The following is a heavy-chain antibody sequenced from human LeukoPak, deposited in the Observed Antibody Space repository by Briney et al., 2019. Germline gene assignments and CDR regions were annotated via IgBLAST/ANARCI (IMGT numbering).Heavy chain of an antibody. Sequence: GGSLRLSCAASGFTLSSYWMSWVRQAPGKGLEWVANIKQDGSEKYYVDSVKGRFTISRGNAKNSLYLQMNSLRAEDTAVYYCARVEMATITFDYWGQGTLVTVSS. CDR1: GFTLSSYW. D-gene: IGHD5-24*01. V-gene: IGHV3-7*01. CDR3: ARVEMATITFDY. CDR2: IKQDGSEK. J-gene: IGHJ4*02.